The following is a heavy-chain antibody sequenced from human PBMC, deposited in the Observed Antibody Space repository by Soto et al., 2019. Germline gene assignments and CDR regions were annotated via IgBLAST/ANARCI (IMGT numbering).Heavy chain of an antibody. CDR3: AHTTSWGALNYFDY. J-gene: IGHJ4*02. CDR1: GFSLSTSGMG. CDR2: IYWDDDK. D-gene: IGHD1-26*01. Sequence: QITLKESGPTLVKPTQTLTLTCTFSGFSLSTSGMGVGWIRQPPGKALEWLALIYWDDDKRYSPSLKSRLTITKDTSKNQVVVTMTNMDPMDTATYYCAHTTSWGALNYFDYWGQGTLVTVSS. V-gene: IGHV2-5*02.